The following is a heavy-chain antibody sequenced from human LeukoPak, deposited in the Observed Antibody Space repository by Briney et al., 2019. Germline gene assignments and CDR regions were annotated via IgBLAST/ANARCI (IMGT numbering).Heavy chain of an antibody. V-gene: IGHV7-4-1*02. CDR1: GYTFTSYA. J-gene: IGHJ4*02. Sequence: ASVKVSCKASGYTFTSYAMNWVRQAPGQGLEWMGWINTNTGNPTYAQGFTGRFVFSLDTSVSTAYLQISSLEAEDTAVYYCARVMPTMTRGYGFDYWGQGTLVTVSS. CDR3: ARVMPTMTRGYGFDY. CDR2: INTNTGNP. D-gene: IGHD2-2*01.